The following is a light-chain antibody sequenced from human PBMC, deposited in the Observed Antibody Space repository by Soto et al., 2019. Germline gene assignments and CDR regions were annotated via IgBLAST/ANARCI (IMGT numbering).Light chain of an antibody. CDR1: SNDVGNYNY. J-gene: IGLJ2*01. V-gene: IGLV2-8*01. Sequence: QSVLTQPPSASGSPGQSVTISCTGTSNDVGNYNYVSWYRQHPGKAPKLMTYEVSKRPSGVPDRFSGSKSGNTASLTVSGLQAEDEADYYCSSYAGSNGVIFGGGTKVTVL. CDR3: SSYAGSNGVI. CDR2: EVS.